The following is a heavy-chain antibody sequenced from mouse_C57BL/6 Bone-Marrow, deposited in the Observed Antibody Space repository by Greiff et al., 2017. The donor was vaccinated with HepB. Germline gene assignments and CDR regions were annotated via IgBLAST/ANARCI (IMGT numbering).Heavy chain of an antibody. D-gene: IGHD2-4*01. J-gene: IGHJ4*01. V-gene: IGHV3-1*01. CDR1: GYSITSGYD. CDR3: AREIYYDYPYAMDY. CDR2: ISYSGST. Sequence: EVKLVESGPGMVKPSQSLSLTCTVTGYSITSGYDWHWIRHFPGNKLEWMGYISYSGSTNYNPSLKSRISITHDTSKNHFFLKLNSVTTEDTATYYCAREIYYDYPYAMDYWGQGTSVTVSS.